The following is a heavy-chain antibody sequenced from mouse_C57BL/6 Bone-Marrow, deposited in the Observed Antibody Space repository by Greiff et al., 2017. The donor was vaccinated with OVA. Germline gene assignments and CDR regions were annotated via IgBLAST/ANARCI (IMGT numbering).Heavy chain of an antibody. Sequence: VQLKQSGPELVKPGASVKIPCKASGYTFTDYNMDWVKQSHGKSLEWIGDINPNNGGTIYNQKFKGKATLTVDKSSSTAYMGLRSLTSEDTAVYYCARWGAMDYWGQGTSVTVSS. J-gene: IGHJ4*01. CDR2: INPNNGGT. CDR3: ARWGAMDY. V-gene: IGHV1-18*01. CDR1: GYTFTDYN.